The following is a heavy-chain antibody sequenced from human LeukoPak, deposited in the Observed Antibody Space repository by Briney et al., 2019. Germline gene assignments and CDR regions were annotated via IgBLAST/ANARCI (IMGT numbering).Heavy chain of an antibody. CDR2: IYHSGST. J-gene: IGHJ4*02. V-gene: IGHV4-39*07. D-gene: IGHD3-3*01. CDR3: ARARWRFDY. Sequence: PSETLFLTCTVSGGSISSSSYYWGWIRQPPGKGLEWIGYIYHSGSTYYNPSLKSRVTISVDRSKNQFSLKLSSVTAADTAVYYCARARWRFDYWGQGTLVTVSS. CDR1: GGSISSSSYY.